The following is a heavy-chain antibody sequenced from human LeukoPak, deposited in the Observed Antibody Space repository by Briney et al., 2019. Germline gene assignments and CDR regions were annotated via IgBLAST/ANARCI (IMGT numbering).Heavy chain of an antibody. D-gene: IGHD7-27*01. CDR3: ARDILTDDAFDI. Sequence: ASVKVSCKASGYTFTGYFMHWVRQAPGQGLEWMGWINPNSGGTNYAQKFQGRVTMTRDTSISTAYMELSRLTSDDTAVYYRARDILTDDAFDIWGQGTMVTVSS. CDR2: INPNSGGT. V-gene: IGHV1-2*02. CDR1: GYTFTGYF. J-gene: IGHJ3*02.